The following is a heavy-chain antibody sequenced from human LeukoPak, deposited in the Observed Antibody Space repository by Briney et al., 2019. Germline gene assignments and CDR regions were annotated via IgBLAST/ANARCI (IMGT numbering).Heavy chain of an antibody. D-gene: IGHD2-8*01. V-gene: IGHV3-23*01. CDR1: GFTFSGYA. CDR3: AKMVREFYTISYYFDY. Sequence: PGGSLRLSCAASGFTFSGYAMNWVRQAPGKGLEWVSGISGSGASTYYADSVKGRFTISRDNSKNTLYLQVNSLRADDMAVYYCAKMVREFYTISYYFDYWGQGTLVTVSS. CDR2: ISGSGAST. J-gene: IGHJ4*02.